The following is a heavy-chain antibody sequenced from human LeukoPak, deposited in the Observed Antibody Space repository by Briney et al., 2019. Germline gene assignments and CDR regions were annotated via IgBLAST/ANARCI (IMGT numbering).Heavy chain of an antibody. Sequence: GGSLRLSCAASGFTFSSHWMHWVRQTPGKGLVWVSRINSDGSSTSYADSVKGRFTISRDNAKKTLYLQMNSLRAEDTAVYHCARGQLWPAGPFDYWGQGTLVTVSS. CDR2: INSDGSST. J-gene: IGHJ4*02. CDR3: ARGQLWPAGPFDY. CDR1: GFTFSSHW. D-gene: IGHD5-18*01. V-gene: IGHV3-74*01.